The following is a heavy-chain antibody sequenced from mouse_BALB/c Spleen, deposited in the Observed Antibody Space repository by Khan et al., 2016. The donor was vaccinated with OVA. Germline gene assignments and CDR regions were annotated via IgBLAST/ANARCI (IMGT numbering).Heavy chain of an antibody. CDR2: IDPSTGYT. CDR3: ARRGLNGIFAY. Sequence: VQLKESGAELAKPGASVKMSCKASGYTFTAYWIHWVKQRPGQGLEWIGYIDPSTGYTEYNQKFKDKATLTTDKSSSTAYMQLSSLTSEDSAVYYCARRGLNGIFAYWGQGTLVTVSA. CDR1: GYTFTAYW. V-gene: IGHV1-7*01. J-gene: IGHJ3*01. D-gene: IGHD1-3*01.